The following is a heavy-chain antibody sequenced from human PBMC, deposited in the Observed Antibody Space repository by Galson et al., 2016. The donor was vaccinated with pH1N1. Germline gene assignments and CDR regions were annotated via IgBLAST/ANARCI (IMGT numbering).Heavy chain of an antibody. J-gene: IGHJ6*02. CDR1: GGTFSNSA. CDR3: ASPAIVREVVYYHYGMDV. Sequence: SVKVSCKASGGTFSNSAVSWVRQAPGQGLEWMGGIAPIFGTTNYAQKIQGRVTITADQITSTSYMELSSLRSEDTAIYYCASPAIVREVVYYHYGMDVWGQGTTVTVSS. D-gene: IGHD3-10*01. V-gene: IGHV1-69*13. CDR2: IAPIFGTT.